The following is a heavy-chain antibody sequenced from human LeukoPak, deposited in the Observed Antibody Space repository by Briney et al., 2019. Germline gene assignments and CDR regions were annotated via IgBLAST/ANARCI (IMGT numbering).Heavy chain of an antibody. J-gene: IGHJ5*02. CDR3: AKGSLERRSERRQVPRFDP. Sequence: QAGGSLRLSCAASGFTFSSYAMSWVRQAPGKGLEWVSAISGSGGSTYYADSVKGRFTISRDNSKNTLYLQMNSLRAEDTAVYYCAKGSLERRSERRQVPRFDPWGQGTLVTVSS. CDR1: GFTFSSYA. V-gene: IGHV3-23*01. CDR2: ISGSGGST. D-gene: IGHD1-1*01.